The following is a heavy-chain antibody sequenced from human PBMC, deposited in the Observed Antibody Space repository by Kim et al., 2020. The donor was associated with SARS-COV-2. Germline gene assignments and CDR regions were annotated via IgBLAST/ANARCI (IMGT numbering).Heavy chain of an antibody. V-gene: IGHV1-8*01. CDR3: ARPSGGIAVAGDDY. D-gene: IGHD6-19*01. Sequence: ASVKVSCKASGYTFTSYDINWVRQATGQGLEWMGWMNPNSGNTGYAQKFQGRVTMTRNTSISTAYMELSSLRSEDTAVYYCARPSGGIAVAGDDYWGQGTLVTVSS. J-gene: IGHJ4*02. CDR1: GYTFTSYD. CDR2: MNPNSGNT.